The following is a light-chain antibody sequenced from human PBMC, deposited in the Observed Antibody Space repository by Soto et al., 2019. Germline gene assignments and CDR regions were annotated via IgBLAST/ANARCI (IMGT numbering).Light chain of an antibody. Sequence: EVVMTQSPTTLSVSPGERATLSCRASQSVSSNLAWYQQKPGQAPRILIYGASTRATGIPARFSGSGSGTEFTLPISSLQSEDFALYYCQQYNNWPPWTFGQGTKVEIK. CDR2: GAS. J-gene: IGKJ1*01. CDR1: QSVSSN. V-gene: IGKV3-15*01. CDR3: QQYNNWPPWT.